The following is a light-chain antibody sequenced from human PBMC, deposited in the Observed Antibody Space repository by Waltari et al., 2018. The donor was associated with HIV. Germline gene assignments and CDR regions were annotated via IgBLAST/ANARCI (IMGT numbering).Light chain of an antibody. CDR3: SSFANRDGFYVL. J-gene: IGLJ2*01. V-gene: IGLV2-8*01. Sequence: QSALTQPPSASGSPGQSVTLSCTGTNSDIGTYDYVSWYQQHPGKAPKLVISEVTKRPSGVSDRFSGSKSGNTAFVTVSGLQAEDEADYYCSSFANRDGFYVLFGGGTRLTVL. CDR2: EVT. CDR1: NSDIGTYDY.